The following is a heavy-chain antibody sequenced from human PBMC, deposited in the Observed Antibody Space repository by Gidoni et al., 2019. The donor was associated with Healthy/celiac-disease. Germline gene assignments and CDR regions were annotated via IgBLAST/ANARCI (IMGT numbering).Heavy chain of an antibody. D-gene: IGHD6-19*01. J-gene: IGHJ4*02. CDR2: IYYSGST. Sequence: QVQLQESGPGLVKPSETLSLTCTVSGGSISSYYWSWLRPPPGKGLEWIGYIYYSGSTNYNPYLKSRVTIAVDTSKNQFSLKLISVTAADTAVYYCARVTAGAGTIDYWGQGTLVTVSS. V-gene: IGHV4-59*01. CDR3: ARVTAGAGTIDY. CDR1: GGSISSYY.